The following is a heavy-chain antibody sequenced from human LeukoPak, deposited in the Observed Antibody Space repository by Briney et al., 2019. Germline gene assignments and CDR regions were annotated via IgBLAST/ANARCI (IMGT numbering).Heavy chain of an antibody. J-gene: IGHJ6*02. CDR3: ARTRSDYYGMDV. V-gene: IGHV3-13*01. CDR2: IGTAGDT. Sequence: GGSLRLSCAASGFTFSSYDMHWVRQATGKGLEWVSAIGTAGDTYYSGSVKGRFTISRENAKNSLYLQMNSLRAGDTAVYYCARTRSDYYGMDVWGQGTTVTVSS. D-gene: IGHD1-26*01. CDR1: GFTFSSYD.